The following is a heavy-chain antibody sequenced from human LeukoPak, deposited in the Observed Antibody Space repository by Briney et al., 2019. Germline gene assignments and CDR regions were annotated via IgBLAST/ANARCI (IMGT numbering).Heavy chain of an antibody. V-gene: IGHV1-69*13. CDR3: ARDVRGNSLAFDY. Sequence: GASVKVSCTASGGTFSSFAITWVRQAPGQGLEWVGGLIPIYGIPNYAQKFQGRVTVTSDESTSTAYMELSSLTSEDTAIYYCARDVRGNSLAFDYWGQGILVTVSS. D-gene: IGHD4-23*01. CDR1: GGTFSSFA. J-gene: IGHJ4*02. CDR2: LIPIYGIP.